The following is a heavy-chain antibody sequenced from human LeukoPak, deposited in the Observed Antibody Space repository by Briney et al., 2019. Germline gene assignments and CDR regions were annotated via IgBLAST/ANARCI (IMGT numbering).Heavy chain of an antibody. V-gene: IGHV3-7*01. D-gene: IGHD3-3*01. CDR2: IKQDGSEK. CDR1: GFTFSSYW. J-gene: IGHJ4*02. CDR3: ASSSRFLSYYFDY. Sequence: GGSLRLSCAASGFTFSSYWMRWVRQAPGKGLEWVANIKQDGSEKYYVDSVKGRFTISRDNAKNSLYLQMNSLRAEDTAVYYCASSSRFLSYYFDYWGQGTLVTVS.